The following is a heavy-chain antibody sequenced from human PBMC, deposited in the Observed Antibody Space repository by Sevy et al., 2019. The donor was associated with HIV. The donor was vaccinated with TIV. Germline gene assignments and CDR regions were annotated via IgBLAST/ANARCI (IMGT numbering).Heavy chain of an antibody. CDR1: GFTVSDAW. Sequence: GGSLRLSCAAFGFTVSDAWMSWVRQAPGKGLQWVGRIKSKTDGGTTDYVTPMKGRFTISRDDSKNTLYLQINSLKTEDTAVYYCTLEGLYCSGGTCYSEGFDSWGQGILVTVSS. D-gene: IGHD2-15*01. J-gene: IGHJ4*02. CDR2: IKSKTDGGTT. CDR3: TLEGLYCSGGTCYSEGFDS. V-gene: IGHV3-15*01.